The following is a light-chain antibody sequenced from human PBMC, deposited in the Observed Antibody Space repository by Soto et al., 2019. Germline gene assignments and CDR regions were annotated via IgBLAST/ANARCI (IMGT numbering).Light chain of an antibody. CDR1: QSVSSSY. CDR2: VAS. J-gene: IGKJ1*01. V-gene: IGKV3-20*01. CDR3: QQYGSSPT. Sequence: EIVLTQSPGTLSLSPGERATLSCRASQSVSSSYLAWYQQKPGQAPRLLIYVASSRATGIPDRFSGSGSGTDFTLTISRLEPEDFAVYYCQQYGSSPTFGQGNKVEI.